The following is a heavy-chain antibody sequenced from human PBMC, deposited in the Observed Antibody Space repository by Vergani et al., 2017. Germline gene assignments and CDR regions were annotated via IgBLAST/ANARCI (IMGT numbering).Heavy chain of an antibody. Sequence: QVQLQQWGAGLLKPSETLSLTCAVYGGSFSGYYWSWIRQPPGKGLEWIGEINHSGSTNYNPSLKSLVTISVDTSKNQFSLKLSSVTAADTAVYYCLTYYYDSSGYYRIDYWGQGTLVTVSS. CDR2: INHSGST. J-gene: IGHJ4*02. CDR3: LTYYYDSSGYYRIDY. D-gene: IGHD3-22*01. CDR1: GGSFSGYY. V-gene: IGHV4-34*01.